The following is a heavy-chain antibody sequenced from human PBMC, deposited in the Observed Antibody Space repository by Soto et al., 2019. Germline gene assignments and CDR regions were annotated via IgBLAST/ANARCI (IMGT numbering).Heavy chain of an antibody. CDR3: ARATYDSSGQYNFDY. CDR2: IIPIFGTA. V-gene: IGHV1-69*13. J-gene: IGHJ4*02. Sequence: SVKVSCKASGGTFSSYAISWVRQAPGQGLEWMGGIIPIFGTANYAQKFQGRVTITADESTSTAYMELSSLRSEDTAVYYCARATYDSSGQYNFDYWGQGTLVTVSS. CDR1: GGTFSSYA. D-gene: IGHD3-22*01.